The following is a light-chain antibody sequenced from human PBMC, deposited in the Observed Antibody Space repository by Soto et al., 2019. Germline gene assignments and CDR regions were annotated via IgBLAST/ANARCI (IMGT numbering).Light chain of an antibody. Sequence: EIVLTQSPGTLSLSPGERATLSCRASQTVSRSYLAWYQQKPGQAPRLLIYGASSRATGIPDRFSGSGSETDFTLTISRLEPEDFAVYYFQQYGSSRYTFGQGTKLEIK. J-gene: IGKJ2*01. V-gene: IGKV3-20*01. CDR3: QQYGSSRYT. CDR1: QTVSRSY. CDR2: GAS.